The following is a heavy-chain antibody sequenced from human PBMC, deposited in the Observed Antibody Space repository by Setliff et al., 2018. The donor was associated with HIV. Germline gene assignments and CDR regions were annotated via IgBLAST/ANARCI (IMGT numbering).Heavy chain of an antibody. Sequence: ASVKVSCKASGYTFTNFGVTWVRQAPGQGLEWMGYINTYNGNRNFARKLQGRLTMTIDTSASIAYMELRSLSSDDAAVYYCARGSGYYTKVSFDSWGQGTLVTVSS. J-gene: IGHJ4*02. CDR1: GYTFTNFG. CDR3: ARGSGYYTKVSFDS. D-gene: IGHD3-3*01. CDR2: INTYNGNR. V-gene: IGHV1-18*01.